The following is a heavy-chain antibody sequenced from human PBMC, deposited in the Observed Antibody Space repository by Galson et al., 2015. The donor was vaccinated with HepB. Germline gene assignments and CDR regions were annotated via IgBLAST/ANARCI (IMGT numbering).Heavy chain of an antibody. V-gene: IGHV3-30*04. CDR2: ISFDETNK. J-gene: IGHJ1*01. Sequence: SLRLSCAASGFTFRDYAMHWVRQAPGKGLEWLTAISFDETNKFYADSVKGRITVSRDNAKNTLYLQLNNLRTEDTAVYYCASPTIDPMSRSAEYFHHWGQGTLVTVSS. CDR3: ASPTIDPMSRSAEYFHH. CDR1: GFTFRDYA.